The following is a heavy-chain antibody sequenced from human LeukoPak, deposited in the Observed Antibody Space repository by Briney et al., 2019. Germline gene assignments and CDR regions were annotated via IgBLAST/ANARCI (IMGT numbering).Heavy chain of an antibody. Sequence: SETPSLTCAVYGGSFSGYFWNWIRQPPGKGLEWIGEVNHTGSTNYNPSLKSRVTISVDTSKNQFSLKLTSMTAADTAVYYCAGRYLYYYYYYMDVWGKGTTVTVSS. CDR1: GGSFSGYF. J-gene: IGHJ6*03. CDR3: AGRYLYYYYYYMDV. V-gene: IGHV4-34*01. D-gene: IGHD2-2*02. CDR2: VNHTGST.